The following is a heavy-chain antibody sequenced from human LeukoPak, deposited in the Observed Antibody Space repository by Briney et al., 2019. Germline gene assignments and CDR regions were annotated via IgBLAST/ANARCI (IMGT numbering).Heavy chain of an antibody. CDR3: AGDEVSSWFGNFDQ. J-gene: IGHJ4*02. CDR1: GFTVRSNY. Sequence: PGGSLRLSCAASGFTVRSNYMNWVRQAPGKGLEWVSVIYSGGATYYADSVKGRFTISRDTSKNTLYLQMNSLRAEDTAGYYCAGDEVSSWFGNFDQWGQGTLVTVSS. V-gene: IGHV3-66*01. D-gene: IGHD6-13*01. CDR2: IYSGGAT.